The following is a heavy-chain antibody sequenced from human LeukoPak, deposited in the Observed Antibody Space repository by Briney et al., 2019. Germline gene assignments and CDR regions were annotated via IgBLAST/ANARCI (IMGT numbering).Heavy chain of an antibody. D-gene: IGHD3-10*01. CDR1: GFTFSNYA. CDR2: ISGSGGST. J-gene: IGHJ4*02. Sequence: GGSLRLSCAASGFTFSNYAMSWVRQAPGKGLEWVSAISGSGGSTYYADSVKGRFSFSRDNPKNTLYLQMNNLRAEDTAVYYCAKKYGTGSYYFDCWGQGTLVTVSP. CDR3: AKKYGTGSYYFDC. V-gene: IGHV3-23*01.